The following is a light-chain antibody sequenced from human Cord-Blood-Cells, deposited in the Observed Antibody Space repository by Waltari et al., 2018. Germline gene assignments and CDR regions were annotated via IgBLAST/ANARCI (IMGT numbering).Light chain of an antibody. J-gene: IGLJ3*02. CDR2: YDS. Sequence: SYVLTQPTSVSVAPGKTARITCGGNNIGSNSVPCYQQKPGTAPVLVIYYDSDRPSGIPERFSGSNSGNTATLTISRVEAGDEADYYCQVWDSSSDHRVFGGGTKLTVL. V-gene: IGLV3-21*04. CDR1: NIGSNS. CDR3: QVWDSSSDHRV.